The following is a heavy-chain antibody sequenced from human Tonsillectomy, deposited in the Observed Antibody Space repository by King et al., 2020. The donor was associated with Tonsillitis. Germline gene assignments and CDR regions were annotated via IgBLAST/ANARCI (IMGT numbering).Heavy chain of an antibody. CDR2: IWYDGSNN. Sequence: HVQLVESGGGVVQPGRSLRLSCAASGFTFSSYGFHWVRQAPGKGLEWVAVIWYDGSNNYYADSVKGRFTISRDNSKNTLSLQMNSLRAEDTAVYYCARDPYGSGSYYSPYYSYYLDVWGKGTTVTVSS. CDR3: ARDPYGSGSYYSPYYSYYLDV. CDR1: GFTFSSYG. V-gene: IGHV3-33*08. J-gene: IGHJ6*03. D-gene: IGHD3-10*01.